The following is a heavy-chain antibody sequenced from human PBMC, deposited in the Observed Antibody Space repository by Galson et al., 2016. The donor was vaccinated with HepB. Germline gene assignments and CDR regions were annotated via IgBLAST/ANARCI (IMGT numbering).Heavy chain of an antibody. Sequence: SLRLSCAASGFTFITYSMSWVRQIPGKGLEWVCTISGSGGTTYYVDSVKGRFTISRDNSKNTLYLQMNSLRDEDTAIYYCAKIGTTALVTEFFDYWGQGTLVFVST. V-gene: IGHV3-23*01. J-gene: IGHJ4*02. CDR1: GFTFITYS. D-gene: IGHD1-1*01. CDR3: AKIGTTALVTEFFDY. CDR2: ISGSGGTT.